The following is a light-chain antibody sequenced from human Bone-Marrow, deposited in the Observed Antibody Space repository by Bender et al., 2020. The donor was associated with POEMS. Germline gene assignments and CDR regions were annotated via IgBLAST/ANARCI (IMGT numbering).Light chain of an antibody. V-gene: IGLV2-8*01. CDR3: CSYADSSTLV. J-gene: IGLJ1*01. Sequence: QSALTQPPSASGSPGQSVTISCTGASSDVGAYNLVSWYQQHPGKAPKLLIFEVSKRPSGVPDRVSGTKSGNTASLTVSGLQAEDEADYYCCSYADSSTLVFGTGTKVTVL. CDR1: SSDVGAYNL. CDR2: EVS.